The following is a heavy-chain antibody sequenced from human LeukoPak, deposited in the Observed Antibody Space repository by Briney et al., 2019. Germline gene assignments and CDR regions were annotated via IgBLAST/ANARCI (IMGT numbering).Heavy chain of an antibody. D-gene: IGHD2-2*01. CDR1: GFTFSSYA. CDR2: ISYDGSNK. Sequence: PGGSLRLSCAASGFTFSSYAMHWVGQAPGKGLEGVAVISYDGSNKYYADSVKGRFTISRDNSKNTLYLQMNSLRAEDTAVYYCARDGRSAAIGDYYYGMDVWGKGTTVTVSS. CDR3: ARDGRSAAIGDYYYGMDV. V-gene: IGHV3-30*04. J-gene: IGHJ6*04.